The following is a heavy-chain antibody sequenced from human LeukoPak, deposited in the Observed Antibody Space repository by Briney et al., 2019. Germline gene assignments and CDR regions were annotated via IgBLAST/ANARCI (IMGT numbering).Heavy chain of an antibody. CDR1: GGSISSYY. D-gene: IGHD6-25*01. CDR2: IYYSGST. CDR3: ARSQRLRGFDY. Sequence: PSETLSLTCTVSGGSISSYYWSWIRQPPGKGLEWIGYIYYSGSTNYNPSLKSRVTISVDTSKNQFSLKLSSVTAADTAVYYCARSQRLRGFDYWGQGTLVTVSS. V-gene: IGHV4-59*01. J-gene: IGHJ4*02.